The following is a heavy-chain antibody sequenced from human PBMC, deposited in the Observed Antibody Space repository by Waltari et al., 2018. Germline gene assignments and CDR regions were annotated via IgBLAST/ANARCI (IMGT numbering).Heavy chain of an antibody. CDR2: ISPNNGDT. D-gene: IGHD5-12*01. CDR1: GYSFSDPH. V-gene: IGHV1-2*04. Sequence: QVQLVHSGAEVKNLGASVRVSCQASGYSFSDPHMHWVRQAPGQGLEWVGWISPNNGDTNYAQRFQGWVTMTSDSSISTAYMELNRLRSDDTAVYYCARGGYSYGYGMDVWGQGTTVIVSS. CDR3: ARGGYSYGYGMDV. J-gene: IGHJ6*02.